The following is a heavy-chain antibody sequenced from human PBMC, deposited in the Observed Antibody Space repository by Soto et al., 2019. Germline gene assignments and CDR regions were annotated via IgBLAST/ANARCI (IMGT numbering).Heavy chain of an antibody. Sequence: QVQLVQSGAAVKKPGSSVKVSCKASGGTFSSYTISWVRQAPGQGLEWMGRIIPILGIANYAQKFQGRVTITADKSTSTAYMELSSLRSEDTAVYYCASKDIVVVPADYGMDVWGQGTTVTVSS. CDR1: GGTFSSYT. D-gene: IGHD2-2*01. CDR3: ASKDIVVVPADYGMDV. V-gene: IGHV1-69*02. J-gene: IGHJ6*02. CDR2: IIPILGIA.